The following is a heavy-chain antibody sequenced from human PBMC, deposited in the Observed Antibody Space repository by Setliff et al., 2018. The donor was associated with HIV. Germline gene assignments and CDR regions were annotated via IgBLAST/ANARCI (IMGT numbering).Heavy chain of an antibody. D-gene: IGHD3-22*01. J-gene: IGHJ4*02. Sequence: PSETLSLTCTVSGGSIGSGSHYWSWIRQPAGKGLEWIGRIYASGSSNYNPSLKSRVTMSVDTSKSQFSLKLSPVAAADTAIYYCARLTRYYDDSGYVFDYWGQGTLVTVSS. CDR2: IYASGSS. CDR3: ARLTRYYDDSGYVFDY. V-gene: IGHV4-61*02. CDR1: GGSIGSGSHY.